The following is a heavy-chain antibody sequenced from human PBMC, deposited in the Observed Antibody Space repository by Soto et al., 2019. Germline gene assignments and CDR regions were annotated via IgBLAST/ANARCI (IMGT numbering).Heavy chain of an antibody. CDR3: AGSRYYYDSSGSMPGVFDY. D-gene: IGHD3-22*01. V-gene: IGHV1-24*01. CDR1: GYTLTELS. J-gene: IGHJ4*01. CDR2: FDPEDGET. Sequence: GASVKVSCKVSGYTLTELSMHWVRQAPGRGLEWMGGFDPEDGETIYAQKFQGRVTMTEDTSTDTAYMELSSLRSEDTAVYYCAGSRYYYDSSGSMPGVFDYWGQEPWSPSPQ.